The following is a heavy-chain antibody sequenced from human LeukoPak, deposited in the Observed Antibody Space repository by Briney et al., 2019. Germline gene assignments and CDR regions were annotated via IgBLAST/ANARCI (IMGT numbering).Heavy chain of an antibody. J-gene: IGHJ6*03. CDR3: ARDSPFLGVVRDYYYMDV. CDR1: SGSTDSYY. D-gene: IGHD3-3*01. Sequence: SETLSLTCTVSSGSTDSYYWSWIRQPPGKGLEWIGYIYYSGSTNHNPSLKSRVTMSVDTSKNQFSLKLSSVTAADTAVYYCARDSPFLGVVRDYYYMDVWGKGTTVTVSS. V-gene: IGHV4-59*12. CDR2: IYYSGST.